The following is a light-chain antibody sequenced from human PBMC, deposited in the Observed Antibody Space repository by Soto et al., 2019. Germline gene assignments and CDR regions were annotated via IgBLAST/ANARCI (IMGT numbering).Light chain of an antibody. V-gene: IGKV3-20*01. CDR2: GAS. J-gene: IGKJ5*01. CDR3: QQYGSSPPIT. Sequence: EIVLTQSPGTLSLSPGERATLSCRASQSVSSSYLAWYQQKPGQAPRLLIYGASSRATGIPDRFSGSGSGTHFTLTISRLEPEDVAVYYCQQYGSSPPITFGQGTRLEIK. CDR1: QSVSSSY.